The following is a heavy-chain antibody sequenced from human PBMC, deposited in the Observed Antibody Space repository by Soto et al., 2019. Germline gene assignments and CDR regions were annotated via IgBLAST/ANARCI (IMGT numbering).Heavy chain of an antibody. CDR1: GFSLSTSGVG. J-gene: IGHJ4*02. Sequence: QITLKESGPTLVKPTQTLTLTCTFSGFSLSTSGVGVGWIRQPPGKALEWLALIYWDDAKHYSPSLKSRLTITKDTSKNQVVLKMTNMDPGDTATYYRAHKGGGDRILDYWGQGTLVTVSS. CDR3: AHKGGGDRILDY. D-gene: IGHD3-16*01. CDR2: IYWDDAK. V-gene: IGHV2-5*02.